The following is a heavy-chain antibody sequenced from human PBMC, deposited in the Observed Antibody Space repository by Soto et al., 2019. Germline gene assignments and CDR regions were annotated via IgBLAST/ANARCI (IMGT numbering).Heavy chain of an antibody. Sequence: SQTLSLTCTLSGGSISSSSYYWVWIRQPPGKGLEWIGSIYYRGSTYYNPSLKSRVTISVDTSKNQFARKLSSVTAADTVVYYCARHTPAISISDHWGQGTLVTV. CDR3: ARHTPAISISDH. V-gene: IGHV4-39*01. D-gene: IGHD2-15*01. J-gene: IGHJ4*02. CDR1: GGSISSSSYY. CDR2: IYYRGST.